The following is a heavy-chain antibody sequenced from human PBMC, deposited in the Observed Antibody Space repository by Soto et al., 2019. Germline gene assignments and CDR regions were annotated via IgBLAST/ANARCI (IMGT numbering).Heavy chain of an antibody. V-gene: IGHV1-69*01. Sequence: QVQLVQSGAELKKPGSSVKVSCKASGGTFSSYAISWVRQAPAQGLEWTGAIIPIFGTANYSQKFQGGVTITAAESPSTAYMELCSMRSEDTAVYYCARGEPGATAKYYNYGMDVWCQETTVTV. CDR3: ARGEPGATAKYYNYGMDV. J-gene: IGHJ6*02. D-gene: IGHD1-26*01. CDR1: GGTFSSYA. CDR2: IIPIFGTA.